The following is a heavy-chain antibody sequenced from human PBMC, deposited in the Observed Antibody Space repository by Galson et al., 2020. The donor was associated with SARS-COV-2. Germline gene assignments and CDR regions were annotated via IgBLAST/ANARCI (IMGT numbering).Heavy chain of an antibody. CDR3: ARTARLLECADLYFDS. V-gene: IGHV4-61*02. CDR2: FHTSGGT. J-gene: IGHJ4*02. Sequence: SETLSLTCTVSGDSITSGNYYWTWIRQPAGRGLEWIGRFHTSGGTNYNPSLNSRVTISVDTSKNQLSLSLTSVTAADTAVYYCARTARLLECADLYFDSWGQGSLVTVSS. CDR1: GDSITSGNYY. D-gene: IGHD3-3*01.